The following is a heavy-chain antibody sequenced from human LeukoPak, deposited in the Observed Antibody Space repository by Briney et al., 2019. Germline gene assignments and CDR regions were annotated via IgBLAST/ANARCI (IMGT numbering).Heavy chain of an antibody. Sequence: GGSLRLSCAASGFTFSDYCIHWIRQAPGKGLEWISYISSSGSTIYYADSVKGRFTISRDNAKNSLYLQMNSLRADDTAVYYCAELGITMIGGVWGKGTTVTISS. CDR2: ISSSGSTI. J-gene: IGHJ6*04. CDR3: AELGITMIGGV. CDR1: GFTFSDYC. V-gene: IGHV3-11*01. D-gene: IGHD3-10*02.